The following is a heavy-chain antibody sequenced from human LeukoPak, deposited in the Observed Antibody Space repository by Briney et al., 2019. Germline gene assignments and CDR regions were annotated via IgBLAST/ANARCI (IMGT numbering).Heavy chain of an antibody. CDR3: ARGLWFGEFYY. Sequence: GSLRLSCADSGFTFSSYAMSWVRQAPGKGLEWIGEINHSGSTNYNPSLKSRVTISVDTSKNQFSLKLSSVTAADTAVYYCARGLWFGEFYYWGQGTLVTVSS. D-gene: IGHD3-10*01. V-gene: IGHV4-34*01. CDR1: GFTFSSYA. CDR2: INHSGST. J-gene: IGHJ4*02.